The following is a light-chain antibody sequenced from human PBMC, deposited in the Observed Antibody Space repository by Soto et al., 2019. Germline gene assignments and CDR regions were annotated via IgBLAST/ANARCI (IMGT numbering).Light chain of an antibody. Sequence: LTQPHSVSESPGKTVTISCTRSSGTIASNYVQWYQQRPGSAPTTVIYEHNQRPSGVPDRFSGSTDGSSNSASLTISGLQTEDEADYYCQSYDSSTVIFGGGTKLTVL. CDR3: QSYDSSTVI. CDR2: EHN. CDR1: SGTIASNY. V-gene: IGLV6-57*04. J-gene: IGLJ2*01.